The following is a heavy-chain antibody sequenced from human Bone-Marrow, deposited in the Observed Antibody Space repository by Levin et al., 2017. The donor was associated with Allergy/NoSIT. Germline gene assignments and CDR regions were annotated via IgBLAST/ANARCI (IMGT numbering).Heavy chain of an antibody. CDR2: IYPNGNS. D-gene: IGHD1-26*01. J-gene: IGHJ4*02. V-gene: IGHV4-4*07. CDR1: ADSDSSYF. Sequence: RSSETLSLTCTVSADSDSSYFWSWIRQPAGKGLEWIGRIYPNGNSNYNPSLQSRLTMSVETPKNQLSLRLKSVTAADTAVYYCAATVRGPNCSPDACPQPPYFLNFWGPGTLVTVSS. CDR3: AATVRGPNCSPDACPQPPYFLNF.